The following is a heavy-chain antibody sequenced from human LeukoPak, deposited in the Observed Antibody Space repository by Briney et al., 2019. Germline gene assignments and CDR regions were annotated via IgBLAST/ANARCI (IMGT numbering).Heavy chain of an antibody. CDR1: GYTFTSYY. D-gene: IGHD6-13*01. V-gene: IGHV1-46*01. CDR3: ARDPKVAAAGARYFDL. J-gene: IGHJ2*01. Sequence: VKVSCKASGYTFTSYYMHWVRQAPGQGLEWMGIINPSGGITGYAQKFQGRVTMTRDTSTSTVYMELSSLRSEDTAVYYCARDPKVAAAGARYFDLWGRGTLVTVSS. CDR2: INPSGGIT.